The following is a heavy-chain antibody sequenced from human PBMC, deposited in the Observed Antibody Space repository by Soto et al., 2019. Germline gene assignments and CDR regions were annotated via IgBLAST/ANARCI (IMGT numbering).Heavy chain of an antibody. V-gene: IGHV3-21*01. CDR3: ARESEDLTSNFDY. J-gene: IGHJ4*02. CDR2: ISSTTNYI. CDR1: GFTFTRYS. Sequence: GGSLRLSCTASGFTFTRYSMNWVRQAPGKGLEWVSSISSTTNYIYYADSMKGRFTVSRDNAKNSMYLEMNSLSAEDTAVYYCARESEDLTSNFDYWGQGTLVTVSS.